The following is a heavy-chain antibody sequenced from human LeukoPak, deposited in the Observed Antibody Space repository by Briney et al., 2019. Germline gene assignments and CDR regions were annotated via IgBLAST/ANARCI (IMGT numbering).Heavy chain of an antibody. CDR1: GFTVSGNY. CDR2: IYSGDIT. Sequence: GGSLRLSCAASGFTVSGNYMSWVRQAPGKGLEWVSVIYSGDITYYADSVKGRFTISRDNSKNTLYLQMNSLRAEDTAVYYCARDLDDSSGYYYAPPFYYYYGMDVWGQGTTVTVSS. CDR3: ARDLDDSSGYYYAPPFYYYYGMDV. D-gene: IGHD3-22*01. V-gene: IGHV3-66*01. J-gene: IGHJ6*02.